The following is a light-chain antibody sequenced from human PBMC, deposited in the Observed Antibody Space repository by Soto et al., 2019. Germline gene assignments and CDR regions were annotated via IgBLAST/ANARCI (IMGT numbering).Light chain of an antibody. Sequence: EIVMTQSPDTLSVSPGQRATLSCRASQSVNRDLLWYQQRPGQAPRLIMYDASTRATGIPPRFSGRGSRTEFTLTISSLQSEDFAVYYCQQSTNWPRTFGQGTKVEIK. V-gene: IGKV3-15*01. CDR2: DAS. CDR3: QQSTNWPRT. J-gene: IGKJ1*01. CDR1: QSVNRD.